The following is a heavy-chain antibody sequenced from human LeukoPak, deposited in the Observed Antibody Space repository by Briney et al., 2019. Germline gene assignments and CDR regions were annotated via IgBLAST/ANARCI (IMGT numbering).Heavy chain of an antibody. Sequence: PGRSLRLSCAASGFTFDDYAMHWVRQAPGKGLEWVSGISWNSGSIGYADSVKGRFTISRDNAKNSLYLQMNSLRAEDMALYYCAKGGSFGVVTLFDYWGQGTLVTVSS. CDR2: ISWNSGSI. D-gene: IGHD3-3*01. V-gene: IGHV3-9*03. CDR1: GFTFDDYA. CDR3: AKGGSFGVVTLFDY. J-gene: IGHJ4*02.